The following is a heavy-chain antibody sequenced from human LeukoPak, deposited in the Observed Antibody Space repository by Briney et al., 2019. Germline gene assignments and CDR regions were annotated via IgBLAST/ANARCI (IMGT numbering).Heavy chain of an antibody. CDR3: AKSPYDSSGYYLYYFDY. V-gene: IGHV3-30*18. CDR2: ISYDGSNK. Sequence: GGSLRLSCAASGITVSKNYMSWVRQAPGKGLEWVAVISYDGSNKYYADSVKGRFTISRDNSKNTLYLQMNSLRAEDTAVYYCAKSPYDSSGYYLYYFDYWGQGTLVTVSS. D-gene: IGHD3-22*01. CDR1: GITVSKNY. J-gene: IGHJ4*02.